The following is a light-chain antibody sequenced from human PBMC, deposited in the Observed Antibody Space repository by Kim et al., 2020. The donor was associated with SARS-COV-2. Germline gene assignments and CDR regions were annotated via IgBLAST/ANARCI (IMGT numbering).Light chain of an antibody. V-gene: IGKV1-6*01. CDR2: GVS. CDR1: QDIRND. J-gene: IGKJ1*01. CDR3: LQDYRYPRT. Sequence: AIQMTQSPSSLSSSVGDRVTITCRASQDIRNDLGWYQHKSGQAPKVLIYGVSSLQSGVPSRFIGSGCGTDFTLAISSRQPEDFPTDYCLQDYRYPRTFGQGTKVDIK.